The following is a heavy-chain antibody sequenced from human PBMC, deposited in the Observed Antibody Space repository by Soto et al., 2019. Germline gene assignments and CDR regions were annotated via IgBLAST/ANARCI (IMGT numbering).Heavy chain of an antibody. CDR2: IYYSGTT. J-gene: IGHJ4*02. CDR3: ARVKFGNYDILTGYYHGPFDY. Sequence: SETLSLTCTVSGGSISTYYWSWIRQPPGQRLEWIGFIYYSGTTDYNPSLKSRVTISVDTSKNQFSLKLSSVTAADTAVYYCARVKFGNYDILTGYYHGPFDYWGQGTLVTVSS. V-gene: IGHV4-59*01. CDR1: GGSISTYY. D-gene: IGHD3-9*01.